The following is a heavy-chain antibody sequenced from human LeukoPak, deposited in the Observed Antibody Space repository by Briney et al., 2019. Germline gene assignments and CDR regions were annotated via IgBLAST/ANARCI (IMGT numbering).Heavy chain of an antibody. CDR1: GGSISSGGSR. CDR2: IYYSGST. V-gene: IGHV4-31*03. CDR3: ARDWGTYFDY. D-gene: IGHD7-27*01. Sequence: PSETLSLTCNVSGGSISSGGSRWSWIRQHPGKGLEWIGYIYYSGSTYYNPSLESRLTMSVDTSKNQFSLHLTSVTAADTAVYYCARDWGTYFDYWGQRTLVTVSS. J-gene: IGHJ4*02.